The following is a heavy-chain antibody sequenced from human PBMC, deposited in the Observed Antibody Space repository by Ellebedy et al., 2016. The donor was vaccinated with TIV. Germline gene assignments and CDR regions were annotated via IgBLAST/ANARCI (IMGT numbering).Heavy chain of an antibody. J-gene: IGHJ3*02. CDR3: AREYYGSGTIDAFDI. Sequence: GSLRLSXVVYGGSFSGYYWTWIRQTLGTGLEWIGSIYHNGITYYNPSLKSRVTISINTSRNQFSLKLSSVTAADTAVYYCAREYYGSGTIDAFDIWGQGTMVTVSS. CDR2: IYHNGIT. CDR1: GGSFSGYY. V-gene: IGHV4-34*01. D-gene: IGHD3-10*01.